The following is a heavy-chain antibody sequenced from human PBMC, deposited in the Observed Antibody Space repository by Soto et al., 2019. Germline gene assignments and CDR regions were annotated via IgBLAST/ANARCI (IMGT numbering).Heavy chain of an antibody. D-gene: IGHD1-26*01. CDR3: ARCGGRGSYYVCAFDI. J-gene: IGHJ3*02. Sequence: GGSLRLSCAASGFTVSSNYMSWVRQAPGKGLEWVSVIYSGGSTYYADYVKGRFTIARDNSKNTMYLQMNSLRAEDTAVEYCARCGGRGSYYVCAFDIWGQGTMVTVSS. V-gene: IGHV3-66*01. CDR1: GFTVSSNY. CDR2: IYSGGST.